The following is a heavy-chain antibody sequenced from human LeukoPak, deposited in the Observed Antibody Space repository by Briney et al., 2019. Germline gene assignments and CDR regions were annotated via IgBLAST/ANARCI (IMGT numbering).Heavy chain of an antibody. D-gene: IGHD1-14*01. CDR3: AKQFLETS. V-gene: IGHV3-23*01. J-gene: IGHJ4*02. CDR2: INAVDTNT. Sequence: PGGSLRLSCAASGFTFNNYARTWVRQAPGKGLEWVSTINAVDTNTYYADSVKGRFTVSRDNSKNTLYLQMNSLRAEDTAVYYCAKQFLETSWGQGTLVTVSS. CDR1: GFTFNNYA.